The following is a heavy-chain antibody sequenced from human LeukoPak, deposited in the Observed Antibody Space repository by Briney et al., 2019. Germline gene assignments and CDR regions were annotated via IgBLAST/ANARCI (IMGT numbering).Heavy chain of an antibody. Sequence: ASVKVSCKASGYTFTTYALNWVRQAPGQGLEWMGWINTNTGNPTYAQGFTGRFVFSLDTSVSTAYLQISSLKAEDTAVYYCARDLGLVREQHYYYYGMDVWGQGTTVTVSS. J-gene: IGHJ6*02. CDR1: GYTFTTYA. V-gene: IGHV7-4-1*02. D-gene: IGHD3-10*01. CDR3: ARDLGLVREQHYYYYGMDV. CDR2: INTNTGNP.